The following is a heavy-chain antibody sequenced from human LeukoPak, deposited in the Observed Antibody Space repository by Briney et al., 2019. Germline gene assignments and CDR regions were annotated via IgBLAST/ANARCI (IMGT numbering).Heavy chain of an antibody. D-gene: IGHD4-11*01. CDR1: GGSISNYY. Sequence: SETLSLTCTVSGGSISNYYWNWIRQPPGKGLEWIGYIYYTGSTNYNPSLKSRVTMSVDTSKNQFSLNLQSVTPEDTAVYYCARAINDYSNYEVLTDNWFDPWGQGTLVTVSS. V-gene: IGHV4-59*01. J-gene: IGHJ5*02. CDR3: ARAINDYSNYEVLTDNWFDP. CDR2: IYYTGST.